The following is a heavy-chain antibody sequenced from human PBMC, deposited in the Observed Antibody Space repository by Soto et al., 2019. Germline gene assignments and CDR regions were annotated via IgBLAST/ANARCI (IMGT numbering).Heavy chain of an antibody. CDR3: ARGSSIAGLYYGMDV. J-gene: IGHJ6*02. D-gene: IGHD6-6*01. V-gene: IGHV4-4*02. CDR1: GDSISRSYW. CDR2: NYYSGIT. Sequence: SETLSLTCAVSGDSISRSYWWSWVRQLPGKGLEWIGDNYYSGITYYNPSLKSRVTISLDTSKNQFSLKLSSVTAADTAVYYCARGSSIAGLYYGMDVWGQGTTVTVSS.